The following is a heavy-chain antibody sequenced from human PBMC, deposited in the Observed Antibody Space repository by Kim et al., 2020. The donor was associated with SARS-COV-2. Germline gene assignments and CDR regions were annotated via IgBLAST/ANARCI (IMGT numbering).Heavy chain of an antibody. D-gene: IGHD2-2*01. CDR2: SDWDDDE. J-gene: IGHJ4*02. V-gene: IGHV2-70*17. Sequence: SGPTLVNPTQTLTLTCTFSGFSLSTSGMCVSWIRQPPGKALEWLARSDWDDDEFYSTSLKTRLTLSKDTSKNQVVLTMTNMDPVDTATYYCARIRCRCSSTSGQAAYFDYWGQGTLVTVSS. CDR1: GFSLSTSGMC. CDR3: ARIRCRCSSTSGQAAYFDY.